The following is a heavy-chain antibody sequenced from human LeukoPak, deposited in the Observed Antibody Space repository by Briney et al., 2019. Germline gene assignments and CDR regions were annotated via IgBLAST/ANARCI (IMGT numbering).Heavy chain of an antibody. CDR2: ISSSGSTI. Sequence: GGSLRLSCAASGFTFSSYEMNWVRQAPGKGLEWVSYISSSGSTIYYADSVKGRFTISRDNAKNSLYLQMNSLRAEDTAVYYCARDNYYDSSGYYSNAFDIWGQGTTVTVSS. D-gene: IGHD3-22*01. V-gene: IGHV3-48*03. CDR3: ARDNYYDSSGYYSNAFDI. J-gene: IGHJ3*02. CDR1: GFTFSSYE.